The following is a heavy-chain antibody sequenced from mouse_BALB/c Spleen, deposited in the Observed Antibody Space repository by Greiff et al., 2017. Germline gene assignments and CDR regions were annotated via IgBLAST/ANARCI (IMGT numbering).Heavy chain of an antibody. J-gene: IGHJ1*01. V-gene: IGHV1-62-2*01. Sequence: VKVVESGAELVKPGASVKLSCKASGYTFTEYTIHWVKQRSGQGLEWIGWFYPGSGSIKYNEKFKDKATLTADKSSSTVYMELSRLTSEDSAVYFCARSSALLLLWYFDVWGAGTTVTVSS. CDR3: ARSSALLLLWYFDV. CDR2: FYPGSGSI. CDR1: GYTFTEYT. D-gene: IGHD1-1*01.